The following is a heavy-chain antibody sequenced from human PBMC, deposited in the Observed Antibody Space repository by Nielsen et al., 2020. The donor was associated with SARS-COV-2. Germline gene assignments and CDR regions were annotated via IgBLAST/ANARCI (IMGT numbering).Heavy chain of an antibody. V-gene: IGHV4-31*03. CDR3: ARDTHTGYSSGWHFDY. D-gene: IGHD6-19*01. CDR1: GGSISSGGYY. J-gene: IGHJ4*02. CDR2: IYYSGST. Sequence: SETLSLTCTVSGGSISSGGYYWSWIRQHPGKGLEWIGYIYYSGSTYYNPSLKSRVTISVDTSKNQFSLKLGSVTAADTAVYYCARDTHTGYSSGWHFDYWGQGTLVTVSS.